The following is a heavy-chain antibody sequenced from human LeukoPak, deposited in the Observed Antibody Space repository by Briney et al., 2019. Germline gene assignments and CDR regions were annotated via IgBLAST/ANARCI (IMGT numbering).Heavy chain of an antibody. CDR2: LYTSGST. CDR1: GGSISSGTYY. J-gene: IGHJ4*02. CDR3: ARVYGSGYEIDY. Sequence: SETLSLICTVSGGSISSGTYYWSWIRQPAGKGLEWIGCLYTSGSTTYNPSLKSRVTISADTSKNQFSLKLTSVTAADTAVYYYARVYGSGYEIDYWGQGTLVTV. V-gene: IGHV4-61*02. D-gene: IGHD5-12*01.